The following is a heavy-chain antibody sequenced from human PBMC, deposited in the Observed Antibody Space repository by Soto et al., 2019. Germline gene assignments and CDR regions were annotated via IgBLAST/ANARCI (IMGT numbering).Heavy chain of an antibody. CDR3: ARGSRAYSVVGSTRSGSPRFDP. J-gene: IGHJ5*02. Sequence: SETLSLTCTVSGGSISSGGYYWSWIRQHPGKGLEWIGYIYYSGSTYYNPSLKSRVTISVDTSKNQFSLKLSSVTAADTAVYYCARGSRAYSVVGSTRSGSPRFDPWGQGTLVTVSS. CDR2: IYYSGST. V-gene: IGHV4-31*03. D-gene: IGHD2-15*01. CDR1: GGSISSGGYY.